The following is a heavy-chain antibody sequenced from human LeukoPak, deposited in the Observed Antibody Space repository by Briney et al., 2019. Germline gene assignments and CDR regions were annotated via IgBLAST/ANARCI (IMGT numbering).Heavy chain of an antibody. D-gene: IGHD2-15*01. V-gene: IGHV4-59*11. Sequence: PSETLSLTCTVSGGSISSHYWSWIRQPPGKGLEWIGYTYYSGSTNYNPSLKSRVTISVHTSKNQFSLKLSSVTAADTAVYYCANEYCSGGSCWLDPWGQGTLVTVSS. J-gene: IGHJ5*02. CDR3: ANEYCSGGSCWLDP. CDR1: GGSISSHY. CDR2: TYYSGST.